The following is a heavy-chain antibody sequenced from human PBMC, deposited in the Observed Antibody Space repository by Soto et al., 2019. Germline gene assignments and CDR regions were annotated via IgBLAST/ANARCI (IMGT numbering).Heavy chain of an antibody. CDR2: IKQDGSEK. Sequence: GGSLRLSCAASGFTFSSYWMSWVRQAPGKGLEWVANIKQDGSEKYYVDSVKGRFTISRDNAKSSLYLQMNSLRAEDTAVYYCARVTIFGVVVSMDKDAFDIWGQGTMVTVSS. CDR3: ARVTIFGVVVSMDKDAFDI. CDR1: GFTFSSYW. D-gene: IGHD3-3*01. V-gene: IGHV3-7*01. J-gene: IGHJ3*02.